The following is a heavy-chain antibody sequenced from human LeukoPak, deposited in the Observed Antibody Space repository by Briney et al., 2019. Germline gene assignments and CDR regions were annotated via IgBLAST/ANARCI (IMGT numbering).Heavy chain of an antibody. CDR2: IKQDGSQK. V-gene: IGHV3-7*01. CDR3: ARERVTTTSFDY. D-gene: IGHD2/OR15-2a*01. CDR1: GFTFTNYW. Sequence: GGFLRLSCAASGFTFTNYWMNWLRQASWKGLEWVANIKQDGSQKNYVDSVKGRFTISRDNAKNSLYLQMNSLRVEDTAVYYCARERVTTTSFDYWGQGVLVTVSS. J-gene: IGHJ4*02.